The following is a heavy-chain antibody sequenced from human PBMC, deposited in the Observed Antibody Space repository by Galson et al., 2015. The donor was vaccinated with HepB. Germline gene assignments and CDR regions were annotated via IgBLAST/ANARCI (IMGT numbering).Heavy chain of an antibody. CDR3: ARADILTGPTGQ. CDR2: IFYSGGT. J-gene: IGHJ4*02. D-gene: IGHD3-9*01. CDR1: GASIRSYY. Sequence: LSLTCSVSGASIRSYYWSWIRQSPGKGLEWIGYIFYSGGTNYNPSLKSRVTMSLDTSLNQFSLKLSSVTAADTAVYYCARADILTGPTGQWGQGTLVTVSS. V-gene: IGHV4-59*08.